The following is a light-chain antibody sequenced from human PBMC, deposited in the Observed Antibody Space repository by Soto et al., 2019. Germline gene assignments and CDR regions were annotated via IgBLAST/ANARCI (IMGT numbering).Light chain of an antibody. J-gene: IGKJ2*01. V-gene: IGKV3-11*01. CDR2: DAS. Sequence: EIVLTQSPVTLSLSPGESATLSCRASQSVSRYLAWYQKKPGQAPRLLIYDASKRATGIPARFSGSGSGTDFTLTISSLEPEDFAVDYCQQRSNWPGAFGQGTKLEIK. CDR1: QSVSRY. CDR3: QQRSNWPGA.